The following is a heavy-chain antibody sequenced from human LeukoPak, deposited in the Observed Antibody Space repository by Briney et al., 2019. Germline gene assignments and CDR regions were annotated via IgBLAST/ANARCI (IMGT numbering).Heavy chain of an antibody. J-gene: IGHJ6*02. CDR3: ARDGVDYTAMIRGAYYYYYGMDV. Sequence: ASVKVSCKASGYTFTSYGISWVRQAPGQGLEWMGWISAYNGNTNYAQKLQGRVTVTTDTATSTAYMELRSLRSDDTAMYYCARDGVDYTAMIRGAYYYYYGMDVWGQGTTVTVSS. CDR2: ISAYNGNT. V-gene: IGHV1-18*01. CDR1: GYTFTSYG. D-gene: IGHD5-18*01.